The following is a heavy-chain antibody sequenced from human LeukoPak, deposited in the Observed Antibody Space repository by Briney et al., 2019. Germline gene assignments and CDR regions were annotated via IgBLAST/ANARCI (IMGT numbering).Heavy chain of an antibody. CDR3: TTLARAGY. CDR2: IYYSGSA. CDR1: GGSISSYY. V-gene: IGHV4-59*08. J-gene: IGHJ4*02. Sequence: PSETLSLTCTVSGGSISSYYWSWIRQPPGKGLEWIGYIYYSGSANYKPSLKSRVTISIDTSKNQFSLKMSSVTAADTAVYYCTTLARAGYWGQGTLVTVSS.